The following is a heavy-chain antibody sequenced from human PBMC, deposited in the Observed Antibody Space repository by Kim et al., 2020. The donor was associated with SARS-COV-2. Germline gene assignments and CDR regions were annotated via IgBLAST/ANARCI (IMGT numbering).Heavy chain of an antibody. CDR2: IYDSGST. CDR3: ARNQNWLGAFDI. D-gene: IGHD3-9*01. J-gene: IGHJ3*02. Sequence: SETLSLTCTVSGGSIKNYYWSWIRQSPERGLEWIGYIYDSGSTKYNPSLKSRITMSVDTSNNQFSLKLSSVSAADTAIYFCARNQNWLGAFDIWGQGTMVTFSS. CDR1: GGSIKNYY. V-gene: IGHV4-59*01.